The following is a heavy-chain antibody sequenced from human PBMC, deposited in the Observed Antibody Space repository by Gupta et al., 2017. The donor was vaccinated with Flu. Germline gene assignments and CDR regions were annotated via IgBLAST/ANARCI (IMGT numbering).Heavy chain of an antibody. CDR1: GFSLSNARMG. CDR2: IFSNDEK. CDR3: ALYYSNYFWGDTRTTRSFRN. Sequence: QVTLKESGPVLVKPTETLTLTCTVSGFSLSNARMGVSWIRQPPGKALEWLAHIFSNDEKSYSTSLKSRLTISKDTSKSQVVLTMTNMDPVDTATYYCALYYSNYFWGDTRTTRSFRNWGQGTLVTVSS. V-gene: IGHV2-26*01. D-gene: IGHD4-11*01. J-gene: IGHJ4*02.